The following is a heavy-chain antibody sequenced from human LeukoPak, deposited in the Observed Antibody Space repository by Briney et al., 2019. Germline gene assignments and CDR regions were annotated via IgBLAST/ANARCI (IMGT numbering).Heavy chain of an antibody. CDR1: GGSFSGYY. CDR3: ARGKLDYGDYGVDWFDP. Sequence: SETLSLTCAVYGGSFSGYYWSWIRQPPGKGLEWIGEINHSGSTNYNPSLKSRVTISVDTSKNQFSLKLSSVTAADTAVYCCARGKLDYGDYGVDWFDPWGQGTLVTVSS. V-gene: IGHV4-34*01. CDR2: INHSGST. J-gene: IGHJ5*02. D-gene: IGHD4-17*01.